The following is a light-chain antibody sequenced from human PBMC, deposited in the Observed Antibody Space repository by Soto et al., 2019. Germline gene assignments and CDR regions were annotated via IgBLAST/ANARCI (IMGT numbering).Light chain of an antibody. Sequence: DIQMTQSPSTLSASVGDRVTITCRASQNINTWLAWYQQKPGKAPKLLISKASSLESGVPSRFSGSGSGTEFTLTISGLQPDDFATYYCQQFDSYSYTFGQGTKLEIK. CDR1: QNINTW. CDR3: QQFDSYSYT. V-gene: IGKV1-5*03. J-gene: IGKJ2*01. CDR2: KAS.